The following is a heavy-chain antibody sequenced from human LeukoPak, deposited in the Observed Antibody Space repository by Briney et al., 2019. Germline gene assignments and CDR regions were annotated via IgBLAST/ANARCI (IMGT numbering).Heavy chain of an antibody. Sequence: PGGSLRLSCDAPGFTFGSHWMHWVRQAPGKGLVWVARVNSDGRSTSYADSVRGRFTISRDNARNSLYLLMNSLRAEDTAVYYCARENAFDALDIWGQGTMVTVSS. CDR3: ARENAFDALDI. V-gene: IGHV3-74*01. J-gene: IGHJ3*02. CDR2: VNSDGRST. CDR1: GFTFGSHW.